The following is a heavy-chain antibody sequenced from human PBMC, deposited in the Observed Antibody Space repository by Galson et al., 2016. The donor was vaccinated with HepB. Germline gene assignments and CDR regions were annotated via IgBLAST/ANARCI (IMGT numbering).Heavy chain of an antibody. D-gene: IGHD3-3*01. J-gene: IGHJ6*03. CDR1: GFSFRTYS. Sequence: SLRLSCAASGFSFRTYSMSWVRQAPGKGLEWVSSISGTSSYIYYADSVKGRITISRDNAKNSLYLQMNSLRAEDTAVYYCARGLVNTIIGVVISYYYIDVWGEGTTVTVSS. CDR3: ARGLVNTIIGVVISYYYIDV. CDR2: ISGTSSYI. V-gene: IGHV3-21*01.